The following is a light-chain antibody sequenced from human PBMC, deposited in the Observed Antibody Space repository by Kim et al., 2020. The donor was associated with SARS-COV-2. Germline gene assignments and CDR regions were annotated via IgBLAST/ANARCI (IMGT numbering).Light chain of an antibody. V-gene: IGKV4-1*01. J-gene: IGKJ5*01. CDR1: QSLLYDSNNKNY. CDR3: QQYSSNSL. Sequence: TATINCKSSQSLLYDSNNKNYLAWYQQKPGQPPKLLIYWASPRASGVPARFSGSGSGTDFTLTISSLQAEDVAVYYCQQYSSNSLFGLGTRLEIK. CDR2: WAS.